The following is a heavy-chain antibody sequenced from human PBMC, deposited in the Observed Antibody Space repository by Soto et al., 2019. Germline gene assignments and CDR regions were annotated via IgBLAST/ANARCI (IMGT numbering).Heavy chain of an antibody. Sequence: GGSLRLSCAASGFTFSGSAMHWVRQASGKGLEWVGRIRSKANSYATAYAASVKGRFTISRDDSKNTAYLQMNSLKTEDTAVYYCTTSPPVAGPGYFDYWGQGTLVTVSS. J-gene: IGHJ4*02. V-gene: IGHV3-73*01. CDR1: GFTFSGSA. D-gene: IGHD6-19*01. CDR3: TTSPPVAGPGYFDY. CDR2: IRSKANSYAT.